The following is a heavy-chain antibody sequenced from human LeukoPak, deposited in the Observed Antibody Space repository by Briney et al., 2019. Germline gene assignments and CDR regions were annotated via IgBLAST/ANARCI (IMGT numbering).Heavy chain of an antibody. J-gene: IGHJ6*03. CDR1: GFTFSSYE. CDR3: ARRFNYDAYYYYYMDV. D-gene: IGHD4-11*01. V-gene: IGHV3-48*03. CDR2: ISSSGSTI. Sequence: GGSLRLSCAASGFTFSSYEMNWVRQAPGKGVEWVSYISSSGSTIYYADSVKGRFTISRDNAKNSLYLQMHSLRAEDTAVYYCARRFNYDAYYYYYMDVWGKGTTVTVSS.